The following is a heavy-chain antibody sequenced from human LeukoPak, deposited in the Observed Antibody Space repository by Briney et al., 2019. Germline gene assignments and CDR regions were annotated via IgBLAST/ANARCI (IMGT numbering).Heavy chain of an antibody. V-gene: IGHV3-30*18. CDR1: GFTLSSYG. Sequence: PGGSLRLSCAASGFTLSSYGMHWVRQAPGKGLEWVAVISYDGSNKYYADSVKGRFTISRDNSKNTLYLQMNSLRAEDTAVYYCAKGWSGYYYGAFDIWGQGTMVTVSS. CDR2: ISYDGSNK. J-gene: IGHJ3*02. CDR3: AKGWSGYYYGAFDI. D-gene: IGHD3-22*01.